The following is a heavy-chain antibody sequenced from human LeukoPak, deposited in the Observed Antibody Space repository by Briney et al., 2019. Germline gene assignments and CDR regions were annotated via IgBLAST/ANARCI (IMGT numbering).Heavy chain of an antibody. V-gene: IGHV3-7*01. CDR1: GFTFSEYW. Sequence: PGGSLRLSCAASGFTFSEYWMTWVRQTPGRGLEWVASLNQHGSQTYYVDSVKGRFTISRDNAKNLLYLQMSSLRVEDTAIYYCARSWLIVAATTPTDYSGQGTLVTVSS. J-gene: IGHJ4*02. CDR2: LNQHGSQT. D-gene: IGHD1-26*01. CDR3: ARSWLIVAATTPTDY.